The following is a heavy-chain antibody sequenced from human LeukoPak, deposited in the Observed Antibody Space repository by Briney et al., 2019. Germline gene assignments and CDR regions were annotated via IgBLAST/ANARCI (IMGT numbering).Heavy chain of an antibody. Sequence: GGSLRLSFAASGFTFSSYWMSWVRQAPGKGLEWVANIKQDGSEKYYVDSVKGRFTISRDNAKNSLYLQMNSLRAEDTAVYYCVSTARYYYGMDVWGQGTTVTVSS. J-gene: IGHJ6*02. CDR1: GFTFSSYW. CDR2: IKQDGSEK. CDR3: VSTARYYYGMDV. V-gene: IGHV3-7*01. D-gene: IGHD5/OR15-5a*01.